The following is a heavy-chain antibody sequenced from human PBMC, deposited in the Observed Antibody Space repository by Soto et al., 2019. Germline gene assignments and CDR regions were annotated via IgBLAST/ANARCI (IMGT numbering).Heavy chain of an antibody. D-gene: IGHD6-6*01. CDR2: SIPIFGTA. J-gene: IGHJ6*02. CDR3: ARPQYSSSWAPYGMDV. V-gene: IGHV1-69*12. Sequence: QVQLVQSGAEVKKPGSSVKVSCKASGGTFSSYAISWGRQAPGHGLEWTGGSIPIFGTANYAQKFQGRFTITADESTSTAYMELSSLRSEATAVYYCARPQYSSSWAPYGMDVWGQGTTVTVSS. CDR1: GGTFSSYA.